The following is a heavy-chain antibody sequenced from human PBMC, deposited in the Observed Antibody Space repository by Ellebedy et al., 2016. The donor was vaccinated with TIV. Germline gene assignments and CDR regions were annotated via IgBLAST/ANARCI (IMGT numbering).Heavy chain of an antibody. D-gene: IGHD2-2*01. Sequence: GGSLRLXCAASGFTFSSYAMHWVRQAPGKGLEWVAVISYDGSNKYYADSVKGRFTISRDNSKNTLYLQMNSLRAEDTAVYYCARDLGIVVVPAALYGWFDPWGQGTLVTVSS. CDR3: ARDLGIVVVPAALYGWFDP. CDR1: GFTFSSYA. CDR2: ISYDGSNK. V-gene: IGHV3-30-3*01. J-gene: IGHJ5*02.